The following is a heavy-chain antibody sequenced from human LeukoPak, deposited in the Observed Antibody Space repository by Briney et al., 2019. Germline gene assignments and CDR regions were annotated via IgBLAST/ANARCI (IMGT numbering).Heavy chain of an antibody. CDR2: IRYDGSNK. V-gene: IGHV3-30*02. J-gene: IGHJ4*02. Sequence: GGSLRLSCAASGFTFSSYGMRWVRQAPGKGLEWVAFIRYDGSNKYYADSVKGRFTISRDNSKNTLYLQMNSLRAEDTAVYYCAKGGYYDSSGYYYIDYWGQGTLVTVSS. CDR1: GFTFSSYG. D-gene: IGHD3-22*01. CDR3: AKGGYYDSSGYYYIDY.